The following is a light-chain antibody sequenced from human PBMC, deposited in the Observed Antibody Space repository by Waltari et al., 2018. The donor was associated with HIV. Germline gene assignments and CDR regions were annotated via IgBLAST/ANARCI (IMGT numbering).Light chain of an antibody. Sequence: VVLTQSPGTLSLAPGATATLSCRASQTVSGTYIAWYQQRPGQAPRLIISGASTRATGIPSKFSASGSKTEFTLTISRLEPADFAVYYCQQYSSSPWTFGQGTKVEIK. CDR3: QQYSSSPWT. J-gene: IGKJ1*01. CDR1: QTVSGTY. CDR2: GAS. V-gene: IGKV3-20*01.